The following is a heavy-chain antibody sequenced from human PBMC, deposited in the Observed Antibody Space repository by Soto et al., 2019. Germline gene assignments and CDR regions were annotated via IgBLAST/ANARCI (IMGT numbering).Heavy chain of an antibody. CDR2: ISYDGSNK. CDR1: GFTFSSYG. CDR3: AKVYCGGDCYFGYYYGMDV. V-gene: IGHV3-30*18. J-gene: IGHJ6*02. D-gene: IGHD2-21*02. Sequence: PGGSLRLSCAASGFTFSSYGMHWVRQAPGKGLEWVAVISYDGSNKYYADSVKGRFTISRDNSKNTLYLQVNSLRAEDTAVYYCAKVYCGGDCYFGYYYGMDVWGQGTTVTVSS.